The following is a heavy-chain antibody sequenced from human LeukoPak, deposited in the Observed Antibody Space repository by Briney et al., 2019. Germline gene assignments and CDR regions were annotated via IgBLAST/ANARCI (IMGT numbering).Heavy chain of an antibody. Sequence: GGSLRLSCAASGFTFSSYGMSWVRQAPGKGLEWVSGISGSGGSTYYADSVKGRFTISRDNAKNSLYLQMNSLRAEDTAVYYCARDLNWETYWGQGTLVSVSS. J-gene: IGHJ4*02. V-gene: IGHV3-23*01. CDR2: ISGSGGST. CDR1: GFTFSSYG. CDR3: ARDLNWETY. D-gene: IGHD7-27*01.